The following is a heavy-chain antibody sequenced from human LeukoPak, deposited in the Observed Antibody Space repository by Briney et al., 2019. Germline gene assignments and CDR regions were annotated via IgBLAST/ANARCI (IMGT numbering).Heavy chain of an antibody. CDR2: IYSGGST. D-gene: IGHD5-18*01. V-gene: IGHV3-53*01. J-gene: IGHJ4*02. Sequence: GGSLRLSCAASGFTVSSNYMSWVRQAPGKGLEWVSVIYSGGSTYYADSVKGRFTISRDNSKNTLYLQMDSLRAEDTAVYYCARGGYHAYYLDYWGQGSLVTVSS. CDR1: GFTVSSNY. CDR3: ARGGYHAYYLDY.